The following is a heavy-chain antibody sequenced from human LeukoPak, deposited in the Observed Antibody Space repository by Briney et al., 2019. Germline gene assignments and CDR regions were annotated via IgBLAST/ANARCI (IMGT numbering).Heavy chain of an antibody. CDR1: GFTFSSYA. V-gene: IGHV3-64*01. CDR3: ARDNPGYCSGGSCYNWFDP. J-gene: IGHJ5*02. Sequence: PGGSLRLSCAASGFTFSSYAMHWVRQAPGKGLEYVSAISSNGGSTYYANSVKGRFTISRDNSKNTLYLQMGSLRSEDTAVYYCARDNPGYCSGGSCYNWFDPWGQGTLVTVSS. D-gene: IGHD2-15*01. CDR2: ISSNGGST.